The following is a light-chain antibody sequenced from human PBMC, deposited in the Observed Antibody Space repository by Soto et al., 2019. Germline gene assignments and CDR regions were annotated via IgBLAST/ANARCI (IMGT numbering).Light chain of an antibody. CDR3: QQFKSYVS. CDR1: QTISSW. Sequence: DIQMTQSPSTLSGSVGDRVTITCRASQTISSWLAWYQQKPGKAPKLLISGATTLQSGVPSRFSGSGSGTNFTLTISSLQPEDFATYYCQQFKSYVSFGQGTRLEIK. J-gene: IGKJ5*01. CDR2: GAT. V-gene: IGKV1-5*01.